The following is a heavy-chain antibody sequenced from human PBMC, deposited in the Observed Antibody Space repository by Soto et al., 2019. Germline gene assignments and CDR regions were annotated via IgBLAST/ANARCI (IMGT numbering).Heavy chain of an antibody. D-gene: IGHD3-10*01. V-gene: IGHV3-74*01. CDR2: INSDGSST. Sequence: EVQLVESGGGLVQPGGPLRLSCAASGFTFSSHWLHWVRQAPGKGLVWVSRINSDGSSTNYADSVKGQFTISRDNAKNTVYLQVNSLRAEDTAVYYCARGGSGTYLLDYWGQGTLVTVSS. CDR3: ARGGSGTYLLDY. CDR1: GFTFSSHW. J-gene: IGHJ4*02.